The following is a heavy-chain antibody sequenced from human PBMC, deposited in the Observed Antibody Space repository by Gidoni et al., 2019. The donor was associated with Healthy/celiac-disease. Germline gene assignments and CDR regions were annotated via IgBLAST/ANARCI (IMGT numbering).Heavy chain of an antibody. CDR2: INPNRGGT. CDR3: ARPGEGGYSLDYWFDP. Sequence: QVQLVQSGAEVKKPGASVKVSCKASGYTFTGYYMRWVRQAPGQGLEGMGWINPNRGGTNYAQKFQGRVTMTRDTSISTAYMELSRLRSDDTAVYYCARPGEGGYSLDYWFDPWGQGTLVTVSS. D-gene: IGHD5-18*01. V-gene: IGHV1-2*02. J-gene: IGHJ5*02. CDR1: GYTFTGYY.